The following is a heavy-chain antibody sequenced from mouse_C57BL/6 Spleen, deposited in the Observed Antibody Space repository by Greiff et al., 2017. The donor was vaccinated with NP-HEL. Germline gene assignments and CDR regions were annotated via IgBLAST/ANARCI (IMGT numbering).Heavy chain of an antibody. CDR3: SRWKAIHAAMDY. CDR1: GYTFTDYY. V-gene: IGHV1-19*01. Sequence: EVQLQQSGPVLVKPGASVKMSCKASGYTFTDYYMNWVKQSHGKSLEWIGVINPYNGGTSYNQKFKGKATLTVDKSSSTAYMELNSLTSEDSAVYYCSRWKAIHAAMDYWGQGTSVTVSA. CDR2: INPYNGGT. D-gene: IGHD3-2*02. J-gene: IGHJ4*01.